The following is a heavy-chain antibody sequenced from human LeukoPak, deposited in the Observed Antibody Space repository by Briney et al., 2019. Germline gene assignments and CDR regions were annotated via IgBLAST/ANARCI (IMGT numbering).Heavy chain of an antibody. CDR3: ASPNWNVDY. CDR1: GFTFSSHW. Sequence: PGGSLRLSCAASGFTFSSHWMHWVRQAPGKGLEWVAVISYDGSNKYYADSVKGRFTISRDNSKNTLYLQMNSLRAEDTAVYYCASPNWNVDYWGQGTLVTVSS. CDR2: ISYDGSNK. V-gene: IGHV3-30*19. J-gene: IGHJ4*02. D-gene: IGHD1-20*01.